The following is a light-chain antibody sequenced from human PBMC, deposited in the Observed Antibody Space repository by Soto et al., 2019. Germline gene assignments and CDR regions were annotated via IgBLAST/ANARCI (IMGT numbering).Light chain of an antibody. J-gene: IGKJ3*01. V-gene: IGKV3-11*01. CDR3: QQRNNWPLFT. Sequence: EILLTQSPSTLSLSPGERATLSCRASQSGSSNLAWYQQKPGQAPRLLIYYASKRATGIPARFSGSGSGTDFTLTISRLEPEDFAVYFCQQRNNWPLFTFGPGTKVDIK. CDR1: QSGSSN. CDR2: YAS.